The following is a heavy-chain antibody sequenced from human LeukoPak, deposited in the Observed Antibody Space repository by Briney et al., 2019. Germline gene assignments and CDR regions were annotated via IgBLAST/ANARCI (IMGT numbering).Heavy chain of an antibody. J-gene: IGHJ4*02. CDR2: FDVIDGET. CDR3: AAGRPYSLLDY. CDR1: GSSLTELS. Sequence: ASVTVSFTVSGSSLTELSRYEVRQPPGKGRDWMGGFDVIDGETFYAQKFQGRVTMTEDSSADTAYMELRSLTSDDTALYYCAAGRPYSLLDYWGQGTLVTV. D-gene: IGHD5-18*01. V-gene: IGHV1-24*01.